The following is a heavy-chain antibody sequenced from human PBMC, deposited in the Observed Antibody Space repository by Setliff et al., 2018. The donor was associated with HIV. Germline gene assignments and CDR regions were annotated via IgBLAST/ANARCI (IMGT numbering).Heavy chain of an antibody. V-gene: IGHV4-59*11. Sequence: SETLSLTCAVSGDSLSGHYWNWIRQSPGKGLEWIGYIYHDGRAAYNPPLQGRVSISLDTSRNHLSLKLNSVTAADTAVYYCAREKPGTATTEFDSWGQGTLVTVSS. CDR1: GDSLSGHY. D-gene: IGHD1-7*01. CDR3: AREKPGTATTEFDS. J-gene: IGHJ4*02. CDR2: IYHDGRA.